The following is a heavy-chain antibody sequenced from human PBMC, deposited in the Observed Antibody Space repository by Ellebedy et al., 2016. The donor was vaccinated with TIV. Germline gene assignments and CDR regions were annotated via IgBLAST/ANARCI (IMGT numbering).Heavy chain of an antibody. CDR3: VREGGYCSGATCRWFDC. V-gene: IGHV3-48*02. J-gene: IGHJ4*02. D-gene: IGHD2-15*01. Sequence: GESLKISCAASGFTFSSYTMNWVRQAPGKGLEWVSYISSSSTIYYADSVKGRFTISRDNSKNSLYLQMNSLRDEDTAVYYCVREGGYCSGATCRWFDCWGQGTLVTVSS. CDR2: ISSSSTI. CDR1: GFTFSSYT.